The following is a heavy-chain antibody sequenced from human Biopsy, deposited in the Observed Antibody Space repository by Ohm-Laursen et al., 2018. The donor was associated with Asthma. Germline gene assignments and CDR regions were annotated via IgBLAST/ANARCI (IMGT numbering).Heavy chain of an antibody. CDR2: ISYDGSTK. D-gene: IGHD2-15*01. Sequence: SLRLSCSASGFSFNSYGMHWVRQAPGKGLEWVAVISYDGSTKYSADSVKGRFIVSRDNAKNSLFLQMNSLRDEDTAVYYCARGYCRDDACYSPPDYWGQGTLVTVSS. J-gene: IGHJ4*02. V-gene: IGHV3-30*03. CDR1: GFSFNSYG. CDR3: ARGYCRDDACYSPPDY.